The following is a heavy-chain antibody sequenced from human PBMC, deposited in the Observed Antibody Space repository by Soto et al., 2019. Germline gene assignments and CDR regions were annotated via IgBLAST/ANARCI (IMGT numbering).Heavy chain of an antibody. CDR3: VRNSPIGSTSSGGDGLVY. CDR1: GDTFSSST. V-gene: IGHV1-69*08. Sequence: GDSVKVSCKASGDTFSSSTLTWVRQAPGQGLEWMGRIIPLLATTDYAQNFQSRVTITADRSTITAYMELSSLRFEDTAVYYCVRNSPIGSTSSGGDGLVYWG. CDR2: IIPLLATT. D-gene: IGHD6-25*01. J-gene: IGHJ4*01.